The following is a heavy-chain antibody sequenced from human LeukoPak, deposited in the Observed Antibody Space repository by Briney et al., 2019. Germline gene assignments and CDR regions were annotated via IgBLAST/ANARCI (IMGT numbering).Heavy chain of an antibody. D-gene: IGHD4-11*01. V-gene: IGHV4-4*07. Sequence: SETLSLTCTVSGGSISSYYWSWIRQPAGKGLEWIGRIYTSGSTNYNPSLKSRVTISVDTSKNQFSLKLSSVTAADTAVYYCARVAFYSPPYGMDVWGQGTTVTVSS. CDR3: ARVAFYSPPYGMDV. J-gene: IGHJ6*02. CDR2: IYTSGST. CDR1: GGSISSYY.